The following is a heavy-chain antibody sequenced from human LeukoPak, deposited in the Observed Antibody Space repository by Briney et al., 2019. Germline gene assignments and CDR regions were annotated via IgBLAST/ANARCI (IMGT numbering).Heavy chain of an antibody. D-gene: IGHD3-22*01. V-gene: IGHV3-53*01. CDR3: ARAPERHYDSSGYVFQH. CDR1: RFTVSSNY. CDR2: IYCGGST. J-gene: IGHJ1*01. Sequence: PGWSLTLSCAASRFTVSSNYMSWVRQAPWKGLEWVSVIYCGGSTYYADSVMGRFTISRNKSKSTLYLQMNSLRAEDTAVSSCARAPERHYDSSGYVFQHWGQGTLVTVSS.